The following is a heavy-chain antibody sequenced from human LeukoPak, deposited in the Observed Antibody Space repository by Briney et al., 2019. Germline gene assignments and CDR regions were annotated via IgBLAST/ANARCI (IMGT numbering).Heavy chain of an antibody. CDR1: GYTFTGYY. CDR3: ARASNRYPPGYSSDWYFRNWFDP. D-gene: IGHD6-19*01. J-gene: IGHJ5*02. V-gene: IGHV1-2*02. Sequence: GASVKVSCKASGYTFTGYYMHWVRQAPGQGLEWMGWINPNSGGTNYAQKFQGRVTMTRDTSISTAYMELSRLRSNDTAVYYCARASNRYPPGYSSDWYFRNWFDPWGQGTLVTVSS. CDR2: INPNSGGT.